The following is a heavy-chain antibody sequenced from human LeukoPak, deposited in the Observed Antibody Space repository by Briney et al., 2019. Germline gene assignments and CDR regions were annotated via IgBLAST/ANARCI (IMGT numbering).Heavy chain of an antibody. D-gene: IGHD6-13*01. J-gene: IGHJ4*02. CDR3: ARDFASSWPFDY. CDR1: GYTFTGYY. V-gene: IGHV1-2*05. Sequence: ASVKVSCKASGYTFTGYYMHWVRQAPGQGLEWMGRINPNSGDTNYAQRFQGRVTMTRDTSITTADMELNRLRSDDTGVYYCARDFASSWPFDYWGQGTLVTVSS. CDR2: INPNSGDT.